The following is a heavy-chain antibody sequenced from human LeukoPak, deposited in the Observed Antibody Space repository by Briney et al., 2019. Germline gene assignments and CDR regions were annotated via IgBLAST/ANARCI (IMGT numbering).Heavy chain of an antibody. J-gene: IGHJ4*02. V-gene: IGHV4-34*01. CDR1: GGSFSGYY. CDR3: ARRDLITGTTDY. D-gene: IGHD1-7*01. Sequence: SETLSLTCAVYGGSFSGYYWSWIRQPPGKGLEWIGEINHSGSTNYNPSLNSRVTISVDTSKNQFSLKLSSVTAADTAVYYCARRDLITGTTDYWGQGILVTVSS. CDR2: INHSGST.